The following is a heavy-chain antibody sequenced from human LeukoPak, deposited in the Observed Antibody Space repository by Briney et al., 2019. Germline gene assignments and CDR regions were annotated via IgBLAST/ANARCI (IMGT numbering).Heavy chain of an antibody. CDR2: IRYDGSNK. CDR3: AKDHASNDFWSGHPYFDY. V-gene: IGHV3-30*02. Sequence: GGSLRLSCTASGFIFRGYGMHWVRQAPGKGLEWVAFIRYDGSNKYYADSVKGRFTISRDNSKNTLYLQMNSLRAEDTAVYYCAKDHASNDFWSGHPYFDYWGQGTLVTVSS. J-gene: IGHJ4*02. D-gene: IGHD3-3*01. CDR1: GFIFRGYG.